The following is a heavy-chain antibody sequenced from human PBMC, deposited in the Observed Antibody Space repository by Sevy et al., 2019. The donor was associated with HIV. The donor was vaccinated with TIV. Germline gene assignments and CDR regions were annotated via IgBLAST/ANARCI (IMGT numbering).Heavy chain of an antibody. CDR1: GGSFSGYY. Sequence: SETLSLTCAVYGGSFSGYYWSRIRQPPGKGLEWIGEINHSGGTNYNPSLKSRVTISGDTSKNQFSLNLNSVTAADTAVYYCARHCTGSSCSHAFDIWGQGTMVTVSS. D-gene: IGHD2-15*01. J-gene: IGHJ3*02. V-gene: IGHV4-34*01. CDR3: ARHCTGSSCSHAFDI. CDR2: INHSGGT.